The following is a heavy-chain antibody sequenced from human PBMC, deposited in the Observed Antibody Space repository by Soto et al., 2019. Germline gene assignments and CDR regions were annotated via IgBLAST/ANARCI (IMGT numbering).Heavy chain of an antibody. Sequence: QVQLQQWGAGLLKPSETLSLTCGVDGGSFSGYYWSWIRQPPGKGLEWIGEITHSGRTNYNPSLRSRVTISVDTSKKQFSLKLSSVTAADTAVYYCARGAAGRYCDYWGQGTLVTASS. CDR2: ITHSGRT. CDR3: ARGAAGRYCDY. V-gene: IGHV4-34*01. J-gene: IGHJ4*02. D-gene: IGHD6-25*01. CDR1: GGSFSGYY.